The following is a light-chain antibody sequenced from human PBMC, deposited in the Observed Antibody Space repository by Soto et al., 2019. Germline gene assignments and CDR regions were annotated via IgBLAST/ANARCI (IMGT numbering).Light chain of an antibody. Sequence: EIVLTQSPCTLSFSPGERATLSCRASHGVSSNYLAWYQQKSGQAPRLLLYGTSSRATGIPERFSGSGSGTDFTLTISRLEPEDFAVYYCQHYGSSRTFGQGTKVDIK. CDR2: GTS. CDR3: QHYGSSRT. V-gene: IGKV3-20*01. CDR1: HGVSSNY. J-gene: IGKJ1*01.